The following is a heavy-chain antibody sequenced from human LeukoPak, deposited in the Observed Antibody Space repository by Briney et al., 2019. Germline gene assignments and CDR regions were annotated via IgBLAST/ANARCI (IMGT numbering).Heavy chain of an antibody. CDR3: ARDYDKARFGERLDY. CDR2: IIPIFGTA. D-gene: IGHD3-10*01. Sequence: SVKVSCKASGGTFSSYAISWVRQAPGQGLEWMGGIIPIFGTANYAQKFQGRVTITADESTSTAYMELSSLRSEDTAVYYCARDYDKARFGERLDYWGQETPVTVSS. V-gene: IGHV1-69*13. CDR1: GGTFSSYA. J-gene: IGHJ4*02.